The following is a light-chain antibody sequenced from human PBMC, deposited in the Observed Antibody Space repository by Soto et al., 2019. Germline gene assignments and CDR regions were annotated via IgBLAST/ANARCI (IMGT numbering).Light chain of an antibody. Sequence: DVVMTESPLSLPVTPGQPASISCRSSQSLVNGDGNTYLSWFQQRPGQSPRRLIYKVSDRDSGVPDRFSGSESGTDLTLKSSRVESEDVGVYFCMQATHWPYTFGLGTKLEIK. CDR3: MQATHWPYT. J-gene: IGKJ2*01. CDR2: KVS. CDR1: QSLVNGDGNTY. V-gene: IGKV2-30*01.